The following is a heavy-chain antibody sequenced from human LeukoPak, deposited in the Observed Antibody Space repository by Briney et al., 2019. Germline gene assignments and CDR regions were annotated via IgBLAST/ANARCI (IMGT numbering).Heavy chain of an antibody. CDR1: GFTFSTYW. CDR3: VRDTKDY. Sequence: GGSLRLSCAASGFTFSTYWMHWVRQAPGRGLVWVARINDDGYNTADSVKGRFTISRDNTKNSLYLQLNSLRADDTAIYYCVRDTKDYWGQGTLVTVSS. CDR2: INDDGYNT. D-gene: IGHD2-8*01. V-gene: IGHV3-74*01. J-gene: IGHJ4*02.